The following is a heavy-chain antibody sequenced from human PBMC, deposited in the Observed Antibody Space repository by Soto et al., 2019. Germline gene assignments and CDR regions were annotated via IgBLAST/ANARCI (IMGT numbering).Heavy chain of an antibody. V-gene: IGHV3-48*03. CDR3: ARDGRIRRPDWYFDL. CDR1: GLTFSSYE. J-gene: IGHJ2*01. Sequence: PWGSLRLSCAASGLTFSSYEINFFRHSALKGLEWVSYISRSGSTIYYADSVKGRVTISRDNAKNSLYLQMNSLRAEDTAVYYCARDGRIRRPDWYFDLWGRGTLVTVSS. D-gene: IGHD2-15*01. CDR2: ISRSGSTI.